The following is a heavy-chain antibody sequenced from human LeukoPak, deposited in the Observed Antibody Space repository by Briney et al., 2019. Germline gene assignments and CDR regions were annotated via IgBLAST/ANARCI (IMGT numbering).Heavy chain of an antibody. CDR1: GGSISSSNW. CDR2: IYHSGST. Sequence: SGTLSLTCAVSGGSISSSNWWSWVRQPPGKGLEWIGEIYHSGSTNYNPSLKSRVTISVDKSKNQFSLKLSSVTAADTAVYYCARGLSYDSSGYYYGLWSGIGYWGQGTLVTVSS. V-gene: IGHV4-4*02. D-gene: IGHD3-22*01. J-gene: IGHJ4*02. CDR3: ARGLSYDSSGYYYGLWSGIGY.